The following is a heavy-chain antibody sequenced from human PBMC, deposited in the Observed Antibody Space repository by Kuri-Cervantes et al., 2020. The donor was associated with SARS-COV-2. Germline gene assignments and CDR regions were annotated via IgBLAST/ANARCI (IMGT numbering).Heavy chain of an antibody. D-gene: IGHD3-3*01. V-gene: IGHV4-34*01. CDR3: ARGRGVADDFTF. CDR2: INPGGST. CDR1: GGSFSGYF. J-gene: IGHJ3*01. Sequence: SETLSLTCAVYGGSFSGYFWSWIRQPPGKGLEWIGEINPGGSTNYNPSLKSRVTMSVDTSKNQFSLKLSSVTAADTAVYYCARGRGVADDFTFWGQGTMVHVSS.